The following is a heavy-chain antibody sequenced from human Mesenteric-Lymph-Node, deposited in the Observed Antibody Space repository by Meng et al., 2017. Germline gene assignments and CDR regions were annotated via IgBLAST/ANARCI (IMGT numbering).Heavy chain of an antibody. Sequence: GESLKISCAASGFTFDDYAMHWVRQAPGKGLEWVAVIWYDGSNEYYADSAKGRFTISRDNTKNTLDLQMNSLRTEDTALYYCARDHSSGYIDYWGQGTLVTVSS. CDR1: GFTFDDYA. CDR2: IWYDGSNE. CDR3: ARDHSSGYIDY. V-gene: IGHV3-33*08. D-gene: IGHD3-22*01. J-gene: IGHJ4*02.